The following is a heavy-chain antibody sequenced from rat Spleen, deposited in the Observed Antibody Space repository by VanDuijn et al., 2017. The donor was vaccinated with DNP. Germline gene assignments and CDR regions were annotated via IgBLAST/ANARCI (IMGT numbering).Heavy chain of an antibody. CDR2: ITGIGGSA. CDR3: VRSIATIRGYVMDA. D-gene: IGHD1-2*01. CDR1: GFTFNNYW. V-gene: IGHV5-31*01. J-gene: IGHJ4*01. Sequence: EVQLVESGGGLVQPGRSLKVSCVASGFTFNNYWMTWIRQAPGKGLEWVASITGIGGSAYYSDSVRGRFTISRDNSKSTLYLQMNSLRSEDTATYYCVRSIATIRGYVMDAWGHGASVTVSS.